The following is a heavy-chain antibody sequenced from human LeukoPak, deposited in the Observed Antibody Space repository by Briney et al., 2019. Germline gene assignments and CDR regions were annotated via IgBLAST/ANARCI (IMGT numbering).Heavy chain of an antibody. Sequence: PGGSLRLSCAASGFTFSSYAMSWVRQAPGKGLEWVSAISGSGGSTYYADSVKGRFTISRDNSKNTLYLQMNSLRAEDTAVYYCAKGRRSWYDQGTGVVWYFDLWGRGTLVTVSS. V-gene: IGHV3-23*01. CDR1: GFTFSSYA. D-gene: IGHD6-13*01. CDR2: ISGSGGST. CDR3: AKGRRSWYDQGTGVVWYFDL. J-gene: IGHJ2*01.